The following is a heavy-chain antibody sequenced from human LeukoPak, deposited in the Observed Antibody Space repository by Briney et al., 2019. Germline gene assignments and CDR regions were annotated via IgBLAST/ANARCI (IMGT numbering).Heavy chain of an antibody. CDR2: IYDSGST. J-gene: IGHJ4*02. CDR3: ARASSYYYGSGSYYNF. V-gene: IGHV4-59*12. CDR1: GGSINSYY. Sequence: SETLSLTCTVSGGSINSYYWSWIRQPPGKGLEWIGYIYDSGSTNYNPSLKSRVTISVDTSKNQFSLKLSSVTAADTAVYYCARASSYYYGSGSYYNFWGQGTLVTVSS. D-gene: IGHD3-10*01.